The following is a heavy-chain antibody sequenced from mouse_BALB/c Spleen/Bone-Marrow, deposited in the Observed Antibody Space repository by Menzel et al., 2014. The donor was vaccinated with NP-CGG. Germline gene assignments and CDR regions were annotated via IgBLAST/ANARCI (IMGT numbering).Heavy chain of an antibody. Sequence: VQLQQSGAELVKPGASVKLSCTASGFNIKDTYMHWVKQRPEQGLEWIGWIDPANGNTRYDPNFQGKATITADTSSNTAYLQLSSLTSEDTAVYYCARDCDYFFDYWGQGTTLTVSS. CDR2: IDPANGNT. V-gene: IGHV14-3*02. D-gene: IGHD2-4*01. J-gene: IGHJ2*01. CDR3: ARDCDYFFDY. CDR1: GFNIKDTY.